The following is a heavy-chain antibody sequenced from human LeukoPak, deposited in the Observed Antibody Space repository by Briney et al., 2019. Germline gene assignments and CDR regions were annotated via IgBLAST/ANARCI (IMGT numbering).Heavy chain of an antibody. D-gene: IGHD1-26*01. V-gene: IGHV4-39*01. Sequence: NPSETLSLTCTVSGGSISSSSYYWGWIRQPPGKGLEWIASIYYSGSTYYNPSLKSRFTISVDTSKNQLSLKLSSLTAADTAVYYCARHEYSGSYYGLSWFDPWGQGTLVTVSS. J-gene: IGHJ5*02. CDR2: IYYSGST. CDR1: GGSISSSSYY. CDR3: ARHEYSGSYYGLSWFDP.